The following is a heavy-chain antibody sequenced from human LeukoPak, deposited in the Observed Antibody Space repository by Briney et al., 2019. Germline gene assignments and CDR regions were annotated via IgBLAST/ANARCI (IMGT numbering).Heavy chain of an antibody. Sequence: SETLSLTCTVSGYSISSGYYWGWIRQPPGKGLEWIGSIYHSGSTYYNPSLKSRVTISVDTSKNQFSLKLSSVTAADTAVYYCARGRRGSGSWHYYYYYMDVWGKGTTVTISS. CDR2: IYHSGST. D-gene: IGHD3-10*01. V-gene: IGHV4-38-2*02. J-gene: IGHJ6*03. CDR3: ARGRRGSGSWHYYYYYMDV. CDR1: GYSISSGYY.